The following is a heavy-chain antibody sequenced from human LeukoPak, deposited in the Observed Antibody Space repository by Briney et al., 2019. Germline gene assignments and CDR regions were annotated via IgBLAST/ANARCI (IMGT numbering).Heavy chain of an antibody. CDR1: GFTFSSYS. J-gene: IGHJ3*01. CDR2: ISSSSNYI. Sequence: GGSLRLSCAASGFTFSSYSMSWVRQAPGKGLEWPSSISSSSNYIFYADSVKGRFTISRDNAKSSLYLQMNSLRTEDTAVYYCARDLTRKWELLPWGQGTMVTVSS. CDR3: ARDLTRKWELLP. V-gene: IGHV3-21*01. D-gene: IGHD1-26*01.